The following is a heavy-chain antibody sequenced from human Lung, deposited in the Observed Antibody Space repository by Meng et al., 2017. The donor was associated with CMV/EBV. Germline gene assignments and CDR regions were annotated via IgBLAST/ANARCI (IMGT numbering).Heavy chain of an antibody. V-gene: IGHV3-21*01. CDR1: FRCYS. Sequence: FRCYSMTWVLQAPGKGLEWVSSISSSSSYIYYADSVKGRFTISRDNAKNSLYLQMNSLRAEDTAVYYCAREWNYYDSSGYLKAFFDYWGQGTLVTVSS. J-gene: IGHJ4*02. D-gene: IGHD3-22*01. CDR3: AREWNYYDSSGYLKAFFDY. CDR2: ISSSSSYI.